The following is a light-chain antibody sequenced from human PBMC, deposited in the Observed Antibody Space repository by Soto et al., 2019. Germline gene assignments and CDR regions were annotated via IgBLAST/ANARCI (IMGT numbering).Light chain of an antibody. J-gene: IGLJ1*01. CDR2: DVT. CDR3: ASYIGRHTFN. CDR1: ISDVGGYSY. V-gene: IGLV2-11*01. Sequence: LSLPRSWSGSPRQSVTNSCTGTISDVGGYSYVSWYQQHPGKAPELMIYDVTKRPSGVPDRFSGSKSGNTASLTISGLQAEDEADYYCASYIGRHTFNFGTGTKVTVL.